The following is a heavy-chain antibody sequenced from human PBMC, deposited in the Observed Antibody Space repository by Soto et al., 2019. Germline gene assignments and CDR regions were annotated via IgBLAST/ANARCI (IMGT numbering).Heavy chain of an antibody. J-gene: IGHJ4*02. CDR1: GFTFSSYA. Sequence: QVQLVESGGGVVQPGRSLRLSCAASGFTFSSYAMHWVRQAPGKGLEWVAVISYDGSNKYYADSVKGRFTISRDNSKNTLYLQMYSLRAEDTAVYYCASDSSGPHTPSDYWGQGTLVTVSS. V-gene: IGHV3-30-3*01. D-gene: IGHD3-22*01. CDR2: ISYDGSNK. CDR3: ASDSSGPHTPSDY.